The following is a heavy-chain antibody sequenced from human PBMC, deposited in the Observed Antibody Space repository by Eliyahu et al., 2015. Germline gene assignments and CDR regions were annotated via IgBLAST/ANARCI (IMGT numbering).Heavy chain of an antibody. D-gene: IGHD2-2*01. CDR1: GGTFSRYS. J-gene: IGHJ4*02. V-gene: IGHV1-69*01. CDR3: ARGGEEHQLQSRPFDY. Sequence: EVKKPGSSVKVSCKASGGTFSRYSISWVRQAPGQGLEWMGGIIPIFGTANYAEKFQGRVTITADESTNTAHMELSSLTSEDTAVYYCARGGEEHQLQSRPFDYWGQGTLVTVSS. CDR2: IIPIFGTA.